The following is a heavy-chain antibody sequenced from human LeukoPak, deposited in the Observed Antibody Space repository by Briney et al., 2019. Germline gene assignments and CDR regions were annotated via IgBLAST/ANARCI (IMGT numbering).Heavy chain of an antibody. CDR2: IYHSGST. CDR3: ARDQYYDSKGWFDP. CDR1: GGSISSSNW. D-gene: IGHD3-22*01. J-gene: IGHJ5*02. Sequence: SETLSLTSAVSGGSISSSNWWSWVRQPPGKGLEWIGEIYHSGSTNYNPSLKSRVTISVDKSKNQFSLKLSSVTAADTAVYYCARDQYYDSKGWFDPWGQGTLVTVSS. V-gene: IGHV4-4*02.